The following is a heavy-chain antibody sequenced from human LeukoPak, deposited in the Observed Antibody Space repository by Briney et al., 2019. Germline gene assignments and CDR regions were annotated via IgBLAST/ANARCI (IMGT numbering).Heavy chain of an antibody. CDR1: GLTFSSYG. CDR3: AKARTSSSGWTFDY. D-gene: IGHD6-19*01. CDR2: IWYDGNNK. V-gene: IGHV3-33*06. J-gene: IGHJ4*02. Sequence: GGSLRLSCAASGLTFSSYGMHWVRQAPGKGLEWVAVIWYDGNNKYYADSVKGRFTISRDNPTSTLYLQTDSLRAEDTAVYYCAKARTSSSGWTFDYWGQGTLVTVSS.